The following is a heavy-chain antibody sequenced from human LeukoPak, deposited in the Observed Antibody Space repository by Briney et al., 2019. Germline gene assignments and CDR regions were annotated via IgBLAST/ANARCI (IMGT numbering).Heavy chain of an antibody. J-gene: IGHJ4*02. CDR1: GGSISSYY. D-gene: IGHD3/OR15-3a*01. CDR3: ARSHSVWTSFDY. V-gene: IGHV4-59*01. CDR2: IYYSGNT. Sequence: SETLSLTCTVSGGSISSYYWSWIRQPPGKGLEWIGYIYYSGNTNYNPSLKSRVTISVDTSKNQFSLKLSSVTAADTAVYYCARSHSVWTSFDYWGQGTLVTVSS.